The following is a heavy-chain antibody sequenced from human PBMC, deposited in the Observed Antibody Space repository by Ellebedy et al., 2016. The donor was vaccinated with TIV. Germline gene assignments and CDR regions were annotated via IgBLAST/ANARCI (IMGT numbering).Heavy chain of an antibody. CDR1: GYTFTSYD. V-gene: IGHV1-8*01. CDR2: MNPNSGNT. J-gene: IGHJ6*03. CDR3: ARVDYYYYYMDV. Sequence: ASVKVSCXASGYTFTSYDINWVRQATGQGLEWMGWMNPNSGNTGYAQKFQGRVTMTRNTSISTAYMELSSLRSEDTAVYYCARVDYYYYYMDVWGKGTTVTVSS.